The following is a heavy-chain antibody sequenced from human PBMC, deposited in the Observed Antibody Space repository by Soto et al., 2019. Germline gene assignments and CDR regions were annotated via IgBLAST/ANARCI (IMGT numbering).Heavy chain of an antibody. Sequence: QVQLVQSGGEVKKPGASVKVSCKASGYTFTDYGITWVRQAPGQGLEWMGWISAYTGNTNYAQKVQGRVTMNTDTSTSTAYLELRSMRSDDTAVYYCARGPESRSTEYFDYWGQGTLVTVSS. CDR1: GYTFTDYG. V-gene: IGHV1-18*01. J-gene: IGHJ4*02. D-gene: IGHD2-2*01. CDR3: ARGPESRSTEYFDY. CDR2: ISAYTGNT.